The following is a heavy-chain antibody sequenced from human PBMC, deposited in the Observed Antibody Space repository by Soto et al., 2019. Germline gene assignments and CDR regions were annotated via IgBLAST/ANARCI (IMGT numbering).Heavy chain of an antibody. J-gene: IGHJ5*02. V-gene: IGHV1-69*01. D-gene: IGHD1-26*01. Sequence: QVQLVQSGAEVKKPGSSVKVSCKASRGTFSSYAISWVRQAPGQGLEWMGGIIPIFGTANYAQKFQGRVTITADESTSTAYMELSSLRSEDTAVYYCASCVPIVGATNGWFDPWGQGTLVTVSS. CDR1: RGTFSSYA. CDR3: ASCVPIVGATNGWFDP. CDR2: IIPIFGTA.